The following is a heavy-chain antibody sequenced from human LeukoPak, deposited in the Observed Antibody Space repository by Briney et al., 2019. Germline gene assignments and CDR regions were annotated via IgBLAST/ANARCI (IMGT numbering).Heavy chain of an antibody. J-gene: IGHJ4*02. D-gene: IGHD4-17*01. CDR2: IYHSGST. CDR3: ARDLYGDLDY. V-gene: IGHV4-38-2*02. CDR1: GYSVSSGYY. Sequence: SSETLTLTCTVSGYSVSSGYYWGWIRQPPGNGLEWIGSIYHSGSTYYNPSLKSRVNISVDTSRNQFSLKLSSGTAADTAVYYCARDLYGDLDYWGQGTLVTVSS.